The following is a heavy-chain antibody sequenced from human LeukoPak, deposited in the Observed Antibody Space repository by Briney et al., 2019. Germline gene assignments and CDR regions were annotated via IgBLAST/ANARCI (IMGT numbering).Heavy chain of an antibody. CDR3: ASPFFRSGWYYFDY. D-gene: IGHD6-19*01. CDR2: IYPGDSDT. V-gene: IGHV5-51*01. CDR1: GYSFSNYW. Sequence: GESLKISCKGSGYSFSNYWIGWVRQMPGKGLEWMGIIYPGDSDTTYSPSFQGQVTISADKSISTAYLQWSNLKASDTAMYYCASPFFRSGWYYFDYWGQGTLVTVSS. J-gene: IGHJ4*02.